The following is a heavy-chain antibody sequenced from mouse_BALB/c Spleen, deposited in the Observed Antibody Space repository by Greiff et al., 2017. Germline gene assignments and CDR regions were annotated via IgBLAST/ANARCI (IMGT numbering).Heavy chain of an antibody. Sequence: EVKLMESGGGLVQPGGSRKLSCAASGFTFSDYRMAWVRQAPGKGPEWVAFISNLAYSIYYADTVTGRFTISRENAKNTLYLEMSSLRSEDTAMYYCARDLKFYFDVWGAGTTVTVSS. D-gene: IGHD1-3*01. J-gene: IGHJ1*01. V-gene: IGHV5-15*02. CDR1: GFTFSDYR. CDR3: ARDLKFYFDV. CDR2: ISNLAYSI.